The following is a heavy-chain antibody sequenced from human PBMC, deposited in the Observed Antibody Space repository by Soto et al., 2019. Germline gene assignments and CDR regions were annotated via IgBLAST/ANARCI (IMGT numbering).Heavy chain of an antibody. CDR2: IIPILGIA. J-gene: IGHJ6*02. Sequence: QVQLVQSGAEVKKPGSSVKVSCKASRGTFSSYTISWVRQAPGQGLEWMGRIIPILGIAHYAQKFQGRVTITADKSTSSAVMERCSLRSDDTAVYYCASGQDAMVRGGRGGMDVWGRGSTVTVSS. CDR3: ASGQDAMVRGGRGGMDV. D-gene: IGHD3-10*01. V-gene: IGHV1-69*02. CDR1: RGTFSSYT.